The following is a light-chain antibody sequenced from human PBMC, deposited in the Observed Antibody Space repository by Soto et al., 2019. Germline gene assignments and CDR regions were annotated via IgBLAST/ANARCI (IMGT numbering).Light chain of an antibody. J-gene: IGKJ4*01. Sequence: EIVLTQSPATLSLSPGERATLSCRASQSVSSYLAWYQQKPGQAPRLLIYDASNRATGIPARFSGSGSGTNLPPHISSLEPEDFAIYYCQQRSNWPPVTFGGGTKVEIK. CDR1: QSVSSY. CDR3: QQRSNWPPVT. V-gene: IGKV3-11*01. CDR2: DAS.